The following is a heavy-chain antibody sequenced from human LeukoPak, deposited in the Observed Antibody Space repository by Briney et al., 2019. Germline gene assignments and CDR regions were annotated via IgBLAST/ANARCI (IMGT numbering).Heavy chain of an antibody. CDR2: ISGSGGST. CDR3: AKTRSFDFWSGYGSSDFDY. D-gene: IGHD3-3*01. V-gene: IGHV3-23*01. J-gene: IGHJ4*02. CDR1: GFTFSSYA. Sequence: GGSLRLSCAASGFTFSSYAMTWVRQAPGNGLEWVSAISGSGGSTYYADSVKGRFTISRDNSKNTLYLQMNSLRAEDTAVYYCAKTRSFDFWSGYGSSDFDYWGQGTLVTVSS.